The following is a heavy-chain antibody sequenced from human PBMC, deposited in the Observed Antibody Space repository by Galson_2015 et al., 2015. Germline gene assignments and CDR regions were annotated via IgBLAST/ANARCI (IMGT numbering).Heavy chain of an antibody. J-gene: IGHJ4*02. CDR1: GFTFSSYA. CDR3: AKDQAGSGSYLFDY. D-gene: IGHD1-26*01. V-gene: IGHV3-23*01. CDR2: ISGSGGST. Sequence: SLRLSCAASGFTFSSYAMSWVRQAPGKGLEWVSAISGSGGSTYYADAVKGRFTISRDNSKNTLYLQMNSLRAEDTAVYYCAKDQAGSGSYLFDYWGQGTLVTVSS.